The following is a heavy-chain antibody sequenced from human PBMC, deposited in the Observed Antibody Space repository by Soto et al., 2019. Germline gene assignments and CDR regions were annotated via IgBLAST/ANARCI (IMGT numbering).Heavy chain of an antibody. V-gene: IGHV4-39*01. J-gene: IGHJ6*02. CDR2: IYYLGST. Sequence: SETLSLTCTDSGGSISSSSSYWGWIRQPPGKGLEWVGSIYYLGSTYYNPSLGSRVTISVDTSKNQFSLKLRSVTAADTAVYYCARVKRVVVVVVAATDMEYGMDVWGQGTTVTVSS. D-gene: IGHD2-15*01. CDR3: ARVKRVVVVVVAATDMEYGMDV. CDR1: GGSISSSSSY.